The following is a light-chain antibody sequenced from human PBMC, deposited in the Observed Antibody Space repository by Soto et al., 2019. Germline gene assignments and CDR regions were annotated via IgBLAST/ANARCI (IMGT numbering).Light chain of an antibody. CDR2: GVT. J-gene: IGLJ1*01. CDR3: SSYTYGSSHYL. Sequence: QSALTQPASVSGSPGQSITISCSGTSSDVGAYYSVSWYQHHPGKAPKLIIYGVTNRPSGVSNRFSGSKSGNTASLTISGLQAEDEADYHCSSYTYGSSHYLFGTGTKVTVL. V-gene: IGLV2-14*01. CDR1: SSDVGAYYS.